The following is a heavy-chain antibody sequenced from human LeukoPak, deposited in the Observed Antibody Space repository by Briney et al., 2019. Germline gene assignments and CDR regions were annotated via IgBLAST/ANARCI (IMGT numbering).Heavy chain of an antibody. CDR2: IYHRGST. Sequence: SETLSLTCTVSGYSISSGYYWGWIRQPPGKGLEWIGSIYHRGSTYYNPSLKSRVTISVDTSKNQFSLKLSSVTAADTAVYYCARVDCSGGSCYPKYPNMDVWGKGTTVTVSS. V-gene: IGHV4-38-2*02. D-gene: IGHD2-15*01. J-gene: IGHJ6*03. CDR1: GYSISSGYY. CDR3: ARVDCSGGSCYPKYPNMDV.